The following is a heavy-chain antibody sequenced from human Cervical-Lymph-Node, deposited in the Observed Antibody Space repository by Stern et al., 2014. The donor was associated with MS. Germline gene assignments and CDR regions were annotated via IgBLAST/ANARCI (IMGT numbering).Heavy chain of an antibody. J-gene: IGHJ4*02. CDR1: GYSFTIYY. D-gene: IGHD3-3*01. Sequence: QVQLVQSGAEVKKPGASVRVSCKASGYSFTIYYLHWVRQAPGQGLEWMGIINPSGGTTTYAQKFQGRVTMTSDTSTSTVYMELTSLRSDDTAVYYCSTTYHDFWSGPPVMYYWGQGTLVTVSS. V-gene: IGHV1-46*03. CDR2: INPSGGTT. CDR3: STTYHDFWSGPPVMYY.